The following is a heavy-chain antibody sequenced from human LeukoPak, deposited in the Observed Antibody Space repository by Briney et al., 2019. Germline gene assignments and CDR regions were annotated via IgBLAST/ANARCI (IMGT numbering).Heavy chain of an antibody. J-gene: IGHJ4*02. CDR3: AKSESIIAVAGTLDY. CDR1: GFTFSNYG. CDR2: IWYDGSNK. D-gene: IGHD6-19*01. V-gene: IGHV3-33*06. Sequence: PGRSLRLSCAASGFTFSNYGMHWVRQAPGKGLEWVAVIWYDGSNKYYADSVKGRFTISRDNSKNTLYLQMNSLRAEDTAVYYCAKSESIIAVAGTLDYWGQGTLVTVS.